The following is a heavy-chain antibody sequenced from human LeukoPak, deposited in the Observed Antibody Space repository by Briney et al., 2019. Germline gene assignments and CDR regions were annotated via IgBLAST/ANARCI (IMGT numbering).Heavy chain of an antibody. D-gene: IGHD6-13*01. J-gene: IGHJ5*02. Sequence: SETLSLTCTVSGGSISSSSYYWGWIRQPPGKGLEWIGSIYYSGSTYYNPSLKSRVTISVDTSKNQFSLKLSSVTAADTAVYYCAVDLNPVSGGYSSSWYIPYPSSWFDPWGQGTLVTVSS. CDR1: GGSISSSSYY. CDR3: AVDLNPVSGGYSSSWYIPYPSSWFDP. V-gene: IGHV4-39*07. CDR2: IYYSGST.